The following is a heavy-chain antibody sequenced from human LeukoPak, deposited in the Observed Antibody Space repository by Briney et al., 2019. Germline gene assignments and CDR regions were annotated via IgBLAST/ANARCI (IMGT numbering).Heavy chain of an antibody. D-gene: IGHD4-23*01. CDR3: ARGDFGVTPLFGWFDP. J-gene: IGHJ5*02. V-gene: IGHV1-2*06. Sequence: ASVKVSCKASGHTFTDYYMHWVRQAPGQGLEWMGRINPNSGGTNYAQKFEGRVTMSRDTSISTAYMELSRLRSDDTAVYYCARGDFGVTPLFGWFDPWGQGTLVTVSS. CDR1: GHTFTDYY. CDR2: INPNSGGT.